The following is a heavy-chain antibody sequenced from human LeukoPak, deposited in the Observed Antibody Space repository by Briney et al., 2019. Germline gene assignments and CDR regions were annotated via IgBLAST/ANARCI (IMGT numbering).Heavy chain of an antibody. V-gene: IGHV3-15*01. Sequence: GGSLRLSCAASGFTFSNAWMSWVRQAPGKGLEWVGRIKSKTDGGTTDYAAPVKGRFTISRDDSKSTLYLQMNSLKTEDTAVYYCTTGSCTNGVCSYYFDYWGQGTLVTVSS. J-gene: IGHJ4*02. CDR1: GFTFSNAW. CDR2: IKSKTDGGTT. D-gene: IGHD2-8*01. CDR3: TTGSCTNGVCSYYFDY.